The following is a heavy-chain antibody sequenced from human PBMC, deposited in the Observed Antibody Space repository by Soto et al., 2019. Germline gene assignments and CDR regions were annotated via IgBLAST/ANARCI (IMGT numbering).Heavy chain of an antibody. CDR3: ARRGGMTGTN. V-gene: IGHV4-39*01. J-gene: IGHJ4*02. D-gene: IGHD1-7*01. Sequence: SETLSLTCTVSGDSISANPNYWGWIRQPPGKGLEWIGRTHYSGSTYYNPSLKSRVTISVDTSKNQFSLKLSSVTAADTAVYYCARRGGMTGTNWGQGTRVTVSS. CDR2: THYSGST. CDR1: GDSISANPNY.